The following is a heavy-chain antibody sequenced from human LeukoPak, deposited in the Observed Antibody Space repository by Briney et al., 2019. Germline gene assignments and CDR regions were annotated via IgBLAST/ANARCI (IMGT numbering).Heavy chain of an antibody. CDR1: GFTFSTYA. CDR2: ISSNGGRT. V-gene: IGHV3-64D*09. D-gene: IGHD3-22*01. J-gene: IGHJ4*02. Sequence: GGSLRLSCSASGFTFSTYAMHWVRQAPGKGLEYVSGISSNGGRTDYADSVKGRFTISRDNSKNTLYLQMSSLRAEDTAVYYCVKGISMIAKLPLDYWGQGTLVTVSS. CDR3: VKGISMIAKLPLDY.